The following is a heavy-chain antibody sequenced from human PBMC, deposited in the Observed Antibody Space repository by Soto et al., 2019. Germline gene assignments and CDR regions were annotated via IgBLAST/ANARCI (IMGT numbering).Heavy chain of an antibody. V-gene: IGHV1-2*06. CDR3: ARDGNFAFRGYSFAFDL. CDR2: MNIDTGGT. J-gene: IGHJ4*02. CDR1: GYRFTTYY. Sequence: ASVKVSCKASGYRFTTYYIHWVRQAPGQGLEWMGRMNIDTGGTTYAQKFQGRVTMTRDTSISTAYMEVSSVKSDDTAMYYCARDGNFAFRGYSFAFDLWGQGTLVTVSS. D-gene: IGHD5-18*01.